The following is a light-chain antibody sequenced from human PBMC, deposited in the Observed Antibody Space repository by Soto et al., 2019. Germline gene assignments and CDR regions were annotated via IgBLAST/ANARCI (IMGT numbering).Light chain of an antibody. CDR2: GAS. V-gene: IGKV3-20*01. CDR1: QSVSSSY. J-gene: IGKJ1*01. Sequence: EVGLTQNPRTLSLSPWERATLSCSPRQSVSSSYLAWYQQKPGQAPRLLIYGASSRATGIPDRFSGSGSGTVFTLTINILEPDDFAVYYCHQYGNSPQTFGQGTKVDI. CDR3: HQYGNSPQT.